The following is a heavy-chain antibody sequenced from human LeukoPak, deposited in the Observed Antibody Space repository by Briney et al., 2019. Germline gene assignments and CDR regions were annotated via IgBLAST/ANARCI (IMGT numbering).Heavy chain of an antibody. CDR2: INHSGST. D-gene: IGHD3-10*01. V-gene: IGHV4-34*01. J-gene: IGHJ6*02. CDR3: ARGRTYYYASMGYYYGMDV. CDR1: GGSFSGYY. Sequence: SETLSLTCAVYGGSFSGYYWSWIRQPPGKGLEWIGEINHSGSTNYNPSLKSRVTISVDTSKNQFSLKLSSVTAADTAVYYCARGRTYYYASMGYYYGMDVWGQGTTVTVSS.